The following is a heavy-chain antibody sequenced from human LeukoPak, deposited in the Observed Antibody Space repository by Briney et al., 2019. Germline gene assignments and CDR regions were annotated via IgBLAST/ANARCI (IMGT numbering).Heavy chain of an antibody. D-gene: IGHD2-15*01. V-gene: IGHV3-30-3*01. CDR3: ARAVWGYCSGGSCYYDY. J-gene: IGHJ4*02. CDR2: ISYDGSNK. Sequence: GRSLRLSCAASSFTFSSYAMHWVRQAPGKGLEWVAVISYDGSNKYYADSVKGRFTTSRDNSKNTLYLQMNSLRAEDTAVYYCARAVWGYCSGGSCYYDYWGQGTLVTVSS. CDR1: SFTFSSYA.